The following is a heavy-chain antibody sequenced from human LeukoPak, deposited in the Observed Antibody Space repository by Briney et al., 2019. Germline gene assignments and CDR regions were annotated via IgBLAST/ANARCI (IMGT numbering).Heavy chain of an antibody. CDR1: GFTFSSYA. D-gene: IGHD3-10*01. J-gene: IGHJ4*02. CDR3: AKDPRGSGRDY. CDR2: ISGSGGST. Sequence: GGSLRLSRAASGFTFSSYAMSWVRQAPGKGLEWVPAISGSGGSTYYADSVKGRFTISRDNSKNTLYLQMNSLRAEDTAVYYCAKDPRGSGRDYWGQGTLVTVSS. V-gene: IGHV3-23*01.